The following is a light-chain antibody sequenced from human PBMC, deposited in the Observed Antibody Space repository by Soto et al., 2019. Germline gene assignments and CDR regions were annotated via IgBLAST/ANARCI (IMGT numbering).Light chain of an antibody. CDR2: KAS. J-gene: IGKJ2*02. CDR3: QQYNSYSPCT. V-gene: IGKV1-5*03. Sequence: DIQMTQSPSTLSASVGDRVTITCRASQSISSWLAWYQQKPGKAPKLLIYKASSLESGVPSRFSGSGSGTELTLTISSLQPDDFATYYCQQYNSYSPCTFGQGTKLEIK. CDR1: QSISSW.